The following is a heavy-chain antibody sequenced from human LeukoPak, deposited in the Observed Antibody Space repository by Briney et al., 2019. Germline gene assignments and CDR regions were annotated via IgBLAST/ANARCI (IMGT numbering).Heavy chain of an antibody. V-gene: IGHV3-23*01. CDR1: GFTFSSYA. CDR3: VKVGSGSFDSFDY. CDR2: FTGSTGTT. D-gene: IGHD1-26*01. J-gene: IGHJ4*02. Sequence: GGSLRLSCAASGFTFSSYAMSWVRQAPGKGLEWVSVFTGSTGTTYYAGSVKGRFTTSRDNSKNTLYLQMNSLRAEDTAVYYCVKVGSGSFDSFDYWGQGTLVTVSS.